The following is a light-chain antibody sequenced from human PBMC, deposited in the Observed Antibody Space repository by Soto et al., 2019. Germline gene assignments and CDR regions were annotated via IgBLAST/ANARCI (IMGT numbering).Light chain of an antibody. Sequence: QSVLTQPASVSGSPGQSITISCTGTSSDVGSYNLVSWYQQHPGKAPKLMIYEVSKRPSGVSNRFSGSKSGNTASLTISGLQAEDEADYYCCSYAGSSTYVFRTGTKV. CDR1: SSDVGSYNL. J-gene: IGLJ1*01. CDR3: CSYAGSSTYV. V-gene: IGLV2-23*02. CDR2: EVS.